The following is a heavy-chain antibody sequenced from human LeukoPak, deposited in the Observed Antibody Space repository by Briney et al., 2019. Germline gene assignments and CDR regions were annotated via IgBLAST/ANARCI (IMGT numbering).Heavy chain of an antibody. CDR1: GFTFSSYG. Sequence: PGGSLRLSCAASGFTFSSYGMHWVRQAPGKGLEWVGRTRNKAKSYTTEYAASVKGRFTISRDDSKNSLYLQMNSLKTEDTAVYYCARVGPSGELGPWGQGTLVIVSS. D-gene: IGHD3-10*01. CDR2: TRNKAKSYTT. V-gene: IGHV3-72*01. CDR3: ARVGPSGELGP. J-gene: IGHJ5*02.